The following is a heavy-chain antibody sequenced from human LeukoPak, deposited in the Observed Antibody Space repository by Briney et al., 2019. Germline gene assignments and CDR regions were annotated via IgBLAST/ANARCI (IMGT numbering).Heavy chain of an antibody. CDR1: GGSISPYY. Sequence: SETLSLTCTVSGGSISPYYWSWIRQPPGKGLEWIGYIYYNGYTSYNPSLKSRVTISVDTSKNQFSLKLRSVTAADTAVYFCAREASRAGTYYFDYWGQGTLLTVSS. V-gene: IGHV4-59*01. D-gene: IGHD3-10*01. CDR3: AREASRAGTYYFDY. CDR2: IYYNGYT. J-gene: IGHJ4*02.